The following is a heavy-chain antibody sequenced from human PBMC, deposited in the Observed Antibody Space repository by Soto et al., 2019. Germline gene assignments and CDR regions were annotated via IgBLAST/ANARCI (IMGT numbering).Heavy chain of an antibody. J-gene: IGHJ4*02. CDR1: GGTFSSYA. Sequence: QVQLVQSGAEVRKPASSVKVSCRTSGGTFSSYAISWVRQAPGQGLEWMGGIVPIVDTSTYAQKFQGRVTITSDESTSTAYMELSSMRSDDTAIYYCVRVVAIPGYPDNWCQGTLVIVSS. CDR2: IVPIVDTS. V-gene: IGHV1-69*05. D-gene: IGHD5-12*01. CDR3: VRVVAIPGYPDN.